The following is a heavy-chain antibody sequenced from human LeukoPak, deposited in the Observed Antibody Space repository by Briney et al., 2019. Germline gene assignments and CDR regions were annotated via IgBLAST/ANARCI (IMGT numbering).Heavy chain of an antibody. V-gene: IGHV3-23*01. CDR3: AKDRGWYGSSPSDY. J-gene: IGHJ4*02. CDR2: ISGSGGSK. CDR1: GFTFSSMG. D-gene: IGHD6-13*01. Sequence: PGGSVRLPCAASGFTFSSMGMSWVRQAPGKGREGVTAISGSGGSKYYADSVKGGFTTSRDNSKNTLYLQMNSLRAEDTAVYYCAKDRGWYGSSPSDYWGQGTLVTVSS.